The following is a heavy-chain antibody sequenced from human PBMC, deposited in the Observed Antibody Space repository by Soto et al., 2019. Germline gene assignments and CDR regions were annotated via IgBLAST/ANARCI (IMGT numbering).Heavy chain of an antibody. CDR1: GFTFSSYG. Sequence: GGSLRLSCAASGFTFSSYGIHWVRQAPGKGLEWVAVISHDGSKTNYADSVKGRFTISRDNSKDTVYLQMNSLRAEDTAVYYCARALGSGYYYDPDGPYYYYYGMDVWGQGTTVTVSS. D-gene: IGHD3-22*01. CDR3: ARALGSGYYYDPDGPYYYYYGMDV. CDR2: ISHDGSKT. V-gene: IGHV3-30*03. J-gene: IGHJ6*02.